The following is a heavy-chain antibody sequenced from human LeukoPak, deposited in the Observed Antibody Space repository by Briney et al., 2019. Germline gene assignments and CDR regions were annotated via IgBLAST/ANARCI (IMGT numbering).Heavy chain of an antibody. CDR3: ARGCGGDCAAFDN. D-gene: IGHD2-21*02. Sequence: GGSLRLSCTASRFTFGDFVMSWVRQAPGRGLEWVSFIRSTTYDETTEYAASVQGRFTISRDDFRGIAYLQMNSLKTEDTAVYYCARGCGGDCAAFDNWGQGTLVTVSS. CDR1: RFTFGDFV. CDR2: IRSTTYDETT. V-gene: IGHV3-49*04. J-gene: IGHJ4*02.